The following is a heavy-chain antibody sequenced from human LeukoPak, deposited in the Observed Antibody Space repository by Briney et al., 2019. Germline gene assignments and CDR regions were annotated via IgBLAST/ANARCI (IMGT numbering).Heavy chain of an antibody. Sequence: GGSLRLSCAASGFTFRTYWMHWVRQAPGKGLEWVVVISHDGSNNNYADSVKGRFTISRDNSKNTLYPQMNSLRPEDTAVYYCAKVRVGTAHFDYWGQGTLVTVSS. V-gene: IGHV3-30*18. CDR3: AKVRVGTAHFDY. J-gene: IGHJ4*02. CDR2: ISHDGSNN. D-gene: IGHD1-26*01. CDR1: GFTFRTYW.